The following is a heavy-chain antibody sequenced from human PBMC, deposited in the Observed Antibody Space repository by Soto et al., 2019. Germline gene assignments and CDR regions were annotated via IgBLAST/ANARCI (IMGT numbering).Heavy chain of an antibody. D-gene: IGHD3-22*01. CDR2: ISYDGSNK. CDR3: ARVPYYYDSSGYYLFDY. CDR1: GFTFSSYA. V-gene: IGHV3-30-3*01. J-gene: IGHJ4*02. Sequence: PGGSLRLSCAASGFTFSSYAMHWVRQAPGKGLEWVAVISYDGSNKYYEDSVKGRFIISRDNSKNTLYLQMNSLRAEDTAVYYCARVPYYYDSSGYYLFDYWGQGTLVTVSS.